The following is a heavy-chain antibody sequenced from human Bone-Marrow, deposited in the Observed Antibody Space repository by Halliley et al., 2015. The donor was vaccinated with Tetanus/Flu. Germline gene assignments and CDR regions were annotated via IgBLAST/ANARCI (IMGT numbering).Heavy chain of an antibody. CDR2: ISSSGRTI. CDR1: GFTFSSYE. V-gene: IGHV3-48*03. J-gene: IGHJ3*02. Sequence: AASGFTFSSYEMNWVRQAPGKGLEWVSYISSSGRTIQYADSVKGRFSISRDNAKNSLYLQMNSLRGEDTAVYYCARVAVSGGPIEENDVFDIWGQGTMVTVSS. D-gene: IGHD2-15*01. CDR3: ARVAVSGGPIEENDVFDI.